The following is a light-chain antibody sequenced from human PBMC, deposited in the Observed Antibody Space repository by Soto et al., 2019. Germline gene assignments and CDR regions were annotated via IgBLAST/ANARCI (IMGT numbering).Light chain of an antibody. CDR1: SGDFGDYY. Sequence: QSVLTQPRSVSGSPGQSVTISCTGTSGDFGDYYVSWYQHHPGKAPRLMIYDVTKRPSGVPDRFSGSKSGNTASLTISGLQAEDDADYYCCSTAGSYAKVFGGGTQLTVL. CDR2: DVT. CDR3: CSTAGSYAKV. V-gene: IGLV2-11*01. J-gene: IGLJ3*02.